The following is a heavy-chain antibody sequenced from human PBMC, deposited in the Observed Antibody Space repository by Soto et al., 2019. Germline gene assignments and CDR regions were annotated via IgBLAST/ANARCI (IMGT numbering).Heavy chain of an antibody. V-gene: IGHV3-74*01. CDR3: ATVATNSYNWLDP. D-gene: IGHD5-12*01. CDR2: INSDGSKT. CDR1: GFVLRTFW. Sequence: ETRSLSGSASGFVLRTFWMHWVRQAPGKGLEWVSRINSDGSKTTYADSVKGRFTISRDNAKNTVYLQMNSLRGEDTAVYYCATVATNSYNWLDPWGQGTLVTVSS. J-gene: IGHJ5*02.